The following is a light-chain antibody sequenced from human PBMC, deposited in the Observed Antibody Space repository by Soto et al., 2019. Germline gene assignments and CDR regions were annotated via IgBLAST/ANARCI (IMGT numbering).Light chain of an antibody. CDR2: DAS. Sequence: EIVLTQSPATLSLSPGERATLSCKASQNVNTYIAWYQHKPGQAPRLLIYDASNRATALPSRFSGSGSGTDFTFTISSLEPEDSGVYYCQQRINWPLTLGGGTKVDIK. J-gene: IGKJ4*01. V-gene: IGKV3-11*01. CDR1: QNVNTY. CDR3: QQRINWPLT.